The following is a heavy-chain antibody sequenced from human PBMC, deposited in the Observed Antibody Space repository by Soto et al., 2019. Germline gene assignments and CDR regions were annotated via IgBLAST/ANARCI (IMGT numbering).Heavy chain of an antibody. D-gene: IGHD1-1*01. V-gene: IGHV1-3*01. CDR3: ARGGTQLWFDF. Sequence: QVQLVQSGAEVKKPGASVKVSCKASGYTFSNYAVHWVRQAPGQRLEWMGWINVGNGNTKCSQKFQGRVTITRDTSASTAYMELSSLRFEDTAVYYGARGGTQLWFDFWGQGTLVTVSS. J-gene: IGHJ4*02. CDR2: INVGNGNT. CDR1: GYTFSNYA.